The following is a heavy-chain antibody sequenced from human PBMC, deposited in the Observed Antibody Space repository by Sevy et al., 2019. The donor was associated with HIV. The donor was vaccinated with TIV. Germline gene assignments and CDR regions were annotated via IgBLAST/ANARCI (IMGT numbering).Heavy chain of an antibody. D-gene: IGHD5-18*01. CDR3: AKAPRGYSYASFFDY. V-gene: IGHV3-30*18. Sequence: GGSLRLSCAASGFTFTSYGMHWVRQAPGKGLEWVAVISYDGSNNYYADSVKGRFTISRDKSKNTLYLQMNSLRAEDTAVYYCAKAPRGYSYASFFDYWGQGTLVTVSS. CDR1: GFTFTSYG. CDR2: ISYDGSNN. J-gene: IGHJ4*02.